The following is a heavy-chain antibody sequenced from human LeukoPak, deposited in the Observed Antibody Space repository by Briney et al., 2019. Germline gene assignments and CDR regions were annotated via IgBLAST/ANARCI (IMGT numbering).Heavy chain of an antibody. D-gene: IGHD6-6*01. CDR2: ISSSSSYI. CDR1: GFTFSSYS. V-gene: IGHV3-21*01. J-gene: IGHJ5*02. CDR3: ARDARNMGWFDP. Sequence: GGSLRLSCAASGFTFSSYSMNWVRQAPGKGLEWVSSISSSSSYIYYADSVKGRFTISRDNAKNSLYLQMNSLRAEDTAVHYCARDARNMGWFDPWGQGTLVTVSS.